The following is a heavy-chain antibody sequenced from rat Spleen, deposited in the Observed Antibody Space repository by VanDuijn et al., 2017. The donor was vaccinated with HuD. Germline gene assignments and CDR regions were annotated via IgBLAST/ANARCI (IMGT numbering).Heavy chain of an antibody. CDR3: ARPFGYNGYWYFDF. CDR1: GFTFSHYD. V-gene: IGHV5S13*01. J-gene: IGHJ1*01. D-gene: IGHD1-9*01. CDR2: ISTGGGHT. Sequence: EVQLVESGGGLVQPGRSLKLSCAASGFTFSHYDMAWVRQAPTKGLEWVASISTGGGHTYYRDSVKGRFTISRDTAENTLYLQMDSLRSEDTATYYCARPFGYNGYWYFDFWGPGTMVTVSS.